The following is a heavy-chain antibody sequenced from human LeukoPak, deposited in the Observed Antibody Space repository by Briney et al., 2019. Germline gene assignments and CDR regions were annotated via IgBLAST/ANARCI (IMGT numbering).Heavy chain of an antibody. Sequence: GGSLRLSCAASGFTFDDYAMHWVRQAPGKGLEWVSLITWDGDSTYYADSVKGRFTISRDNINNSLYLQMNSLRPEDTALYHCARPYSSSWGELGYWGQGTLVTVSS. J-gene: IGHJ4*02. CDR2: ITWDGDST. D-gene: IGHD6-13*01. CDR3: ARPYSSSWGELGY. CDR1: GFTFDDYA. V-gene: IGHV3-43D*03.